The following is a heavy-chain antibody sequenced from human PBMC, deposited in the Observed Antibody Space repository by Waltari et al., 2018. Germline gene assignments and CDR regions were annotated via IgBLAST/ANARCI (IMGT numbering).Heavy chain of an antibody. J-gene: IGHJ4*02. CDR1: GYSFTDSD. D-gene: IGHD2-21*01. Sequence: QVQLVQSGAEVKKPGASVKVSCTAAGYSFTDSDVNWVRQATEHGLEGMGWMNPNSGNTGYAQKFQGRVNMNRDSSISTAYLELSSLRSEDSAVYYCARERVGGGRDCCPFDSWGQGTLVTVSS. V-gene: IGHV1-8*02. CDR2: MNPNSGNT. CDR3: ARERVGGGRDCCPFDS.